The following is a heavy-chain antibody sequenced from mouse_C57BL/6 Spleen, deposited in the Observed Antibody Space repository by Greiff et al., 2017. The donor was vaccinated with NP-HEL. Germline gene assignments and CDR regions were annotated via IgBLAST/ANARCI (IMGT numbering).Heavy chain of an antibody. V-gene: IGHV8-12*01. CDR3: ARGDYSKLFAY. D-gene: IGHD2-5*01. CDR1: GFSLSTSGMG. Sequence: QVTLKVCGPGILQSSQTLSLTCSFSGFSLSTSGMGVSWIRQPSGKGLEWLAHIYWDDDKRYNPSLKSLLTLSKDTSRNHVFLKITSVDTANTATYYCARGDYSKLFAYWGQGTLVTVSA. J-gene: IGHJ3*01. CDR2: IYWDDDK.